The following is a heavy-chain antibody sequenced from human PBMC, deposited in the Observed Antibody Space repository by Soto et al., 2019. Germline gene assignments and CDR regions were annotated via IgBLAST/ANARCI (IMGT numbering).Heavy chain of an antibody. J-gene: IGHJ4*02. CDR3: ARDTSGFCGGSCYDD. D-gene: IGHD2-15*01. CDR1: GFTFSSDW. V-gene: IGHV3-74*01. Sequence: VQLVESGGDLVQPGGSLRVSCAASGFTFSSDWMHWVRQAPGKGLVWVSRIKSDGSSTSYADSVKGRFTVSRDNAKNTLYLQMNSLRAEDTAVYYCARDTSGFCGGSCYDDRGQGTLVTVSS. CDR2: IKSDGSST.